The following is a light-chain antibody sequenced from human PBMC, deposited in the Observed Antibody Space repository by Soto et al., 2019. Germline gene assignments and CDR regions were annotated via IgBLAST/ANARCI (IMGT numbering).Light chain of an antibody. V-gene: IGKV1-5*01. CDR1: RSINNL. Sequence: DVQMTQSPSTLSASVGDRVTITCRASRSINNLLAWYQQKPGKAPKFLIYDASTVESGVPSRFSGSGSGTEFTLAISSLQPDDFATYYCQQYDNYRAFGQGTKVDIK. CDR3: QQYDNYRA. J-gene: IGKJ1*01. CDR2: DAS.